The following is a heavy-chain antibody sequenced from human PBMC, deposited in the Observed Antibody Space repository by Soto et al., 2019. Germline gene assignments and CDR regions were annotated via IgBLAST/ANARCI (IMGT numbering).Heavy chain of an antibody. CDR1: GFSFSTYA. J-gene: IGHJ6*02. CDR2: IWFDGVKE. CDR3: TRATFDV. V-gene: IGHV3-33*01. Sequence: PGGSLRLSCAVSGFSFSTYAMHWVRQAPGKGLEWLAIIWFDGVKEYYAESVRGRFTISIDNSKNTVFLQMDTVGAEDSALYCCTRATFDVWGQGTPVTVSS.